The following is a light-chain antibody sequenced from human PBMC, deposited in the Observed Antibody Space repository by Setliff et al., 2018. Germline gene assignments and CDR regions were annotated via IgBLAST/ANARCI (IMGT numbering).Light chain of an antibody. CDR2: YDS. V-gene: IGLV3-21*04. J-gene: IGLJ2*01. CDR1: NSGSGS. Sequence: YELTQPPSVSVASGKTARITCGGTNSGSGSVHWYQQQPGQAPVMIIYYDSDRHSGIPERFSGSNSGNTATLTISRVEAGDEDDYYCQLWDSSSDHVVFGGGTKVTVL. CDR3: QLWDSSSDHVV.